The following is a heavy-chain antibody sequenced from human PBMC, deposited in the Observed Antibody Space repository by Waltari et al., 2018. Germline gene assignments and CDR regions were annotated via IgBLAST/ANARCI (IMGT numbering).Heavy chain of an antibody. J-gene: IGHJ3*02. CDR3: ARDGGSGSYRDAFDI. Sequence: QVQLVQSGAEVKKPGASVKVSCKASGYTFTGYYMHWVRQAPGQGLEWMGWINPNSGGTNYAQKFQGRVTRTRDTSISTAYMELSRLRSDDTAVYYCARDGGSGSYRDAFDIWGQGTMVTVSS. CDR2: INPNSGGT. V-gene: IGHV1-2*02. D-gene: IGHD3-10*01. CDR1: GYTFTGYY.